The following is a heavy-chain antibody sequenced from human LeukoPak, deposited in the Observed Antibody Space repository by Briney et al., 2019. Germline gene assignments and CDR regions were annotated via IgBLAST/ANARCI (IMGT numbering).Heavy chain of an antibody. D-gene: IGHD3-22*01. CDR3: ARSSSGYYYTLIDY. V-gene: IGHV3-7*01. CDR1: GFNISDFW. Sequence: PGGSLRLSCAASGFNISDFWMTWVRQAPGKGLEWVANINQDGSEKYYVDSVKGRFTISRDDAKNSLYLQMNSLRAEDTAVYYCARSSSGYYYTLIDYWGQGTLVTVSS. CDR2: INQDGSEK. J-gene: IGHJ4*02.